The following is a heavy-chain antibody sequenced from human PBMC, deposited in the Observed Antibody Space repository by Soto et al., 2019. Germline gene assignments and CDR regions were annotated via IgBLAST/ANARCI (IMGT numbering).Heavy chain of an antibody. CDR1: GFTFSSYG. V-gene: IGHV3-33*01. CDR2: IWYDGSNK. Sequence: GGSLRLSCAASGFTFSSYGMHWVRQAPGKGLEWVAVIWYDGSNKYYADSVKGRFTISRDNSKNTLYLQMNSLRAEDTAVYYCARGGGLRGSYFDYWGQGTLVTVSS. CDR3: ARGGGLRGSYFDY. J-gene: IGHJ4*02. D-gene: IGHD4-17*01.